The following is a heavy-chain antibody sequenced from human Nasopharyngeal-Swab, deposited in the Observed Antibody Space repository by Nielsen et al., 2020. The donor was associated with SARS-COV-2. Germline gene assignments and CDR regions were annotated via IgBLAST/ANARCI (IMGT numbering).Heavy chain of an antibody. D-gene: IGHD1-26*01. CDR3: AREIVGASYYYYGMDV. CDR2: INPSSGST. J-gene: IGHJ6*02. V-gene: IGHV1-46*01. Sequence: WVRQAPGQGLEWMGIINPSSGSTSYAQKFQGRVTMTRDTSTSTVYMELSSLRSEDTAVYYCAREIVGASYYYYGMDVWGQGTTVTVSS.